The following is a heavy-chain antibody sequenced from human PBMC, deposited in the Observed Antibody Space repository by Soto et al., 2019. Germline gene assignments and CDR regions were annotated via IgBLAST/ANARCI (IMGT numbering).Heavy chain of an antibody. CDR3: AKEDDAWTNGHFNV. CDR1: GFTFSSYD. D-gene: IGHD3-3*01. Sequence: EVQLLESGGGLVQPGGSLRLSCAASGFTFSSYDMSWVRQAPGKGLEWVSGIDVGGGSAYYADSVKGRFTIYRDNSKNTLHLKLNSLRSEDTAIYYCAKEDDAWTNGHFNVWGQGTVVTVSS. CDR2: IDVGGGSA. J-gene: IGHJ3*01. V-gene: IGHV3-23*01.